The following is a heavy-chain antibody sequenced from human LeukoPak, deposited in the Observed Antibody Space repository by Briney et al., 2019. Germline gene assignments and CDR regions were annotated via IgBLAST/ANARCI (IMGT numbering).Heavy chain of an antibody. CDR1: GFTFSDYW. CDR2: IASDGSST. D-gene: IGHD3-22*01. CDR3: ATYYYDSSGYFRASYFDY. J-gene: IGHJ4*02. V-gene: IGHV3-74*01. Sequence: GGSLRLSCAASGFTFSDYWMHWVRQAPGKGLVWVSRIASDGSSTSYADSVKGRFTISRDNAKNTLYVQMNSLRAEDTAVYYCATYYYDSSGYFRASYFDYWGQGTLVTVSS.